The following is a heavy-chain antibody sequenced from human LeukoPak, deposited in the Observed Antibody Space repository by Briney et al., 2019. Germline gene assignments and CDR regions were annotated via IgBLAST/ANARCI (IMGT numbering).Heavy chain of an antibody. D-gene: IGHD6-19*01. CDR3: AGDKDAGDSSGWYNWFDP. Sequence: SETLSLTCTVSGGSISSYYWSWIRQPPGKGLEWIGYIYYSGSTNYNPSLKSRVTISVDTSKNQFSLKLSSVTAADTAVYYCAGDKDAGDSSGWYNWFDPWGQGTLVTVSS. V-gene: IGHV4-59*12. J-gene: IGHJ5*02. CDR1: GGSISSYY. CDR2: IYYSGST.